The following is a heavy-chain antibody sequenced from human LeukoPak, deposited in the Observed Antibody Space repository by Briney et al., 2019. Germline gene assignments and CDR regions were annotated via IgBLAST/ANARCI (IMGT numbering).Heavy chain of an antibody. D-gene: IGHD6-6*01. CDR2: INAGNGNT. J-gene: IGHJ4*02. CDR3: AREGFSSIAARHFDY. CDR1: GYTFTSYA. Sequence: ASAKVTCKASGYTFTSYAMHWVRQAPGQRLEWMGWINAGNGNTKYSQKFQGRVTITRVTSASTAYMELSSLRSEDTAVYYCAREGFSSIAARHFDYWGQGTLVTVSS. V-gene: IGHV1-3*01.